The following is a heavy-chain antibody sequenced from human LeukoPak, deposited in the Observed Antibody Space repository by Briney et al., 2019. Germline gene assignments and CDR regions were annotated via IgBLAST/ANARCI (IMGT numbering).Heavy chain of an antibody. Sequence: SETLSLTCTVSGGSISSYYWSWIRQPPGKGLEWIGYIYYSGSTNYNPSLKSRVTISVDTSKNQFSLKLNSVTAADTAVYYCARQPHRGYYDSSGPWFDPWGQGTLVTVSS. D-gene: IGHD3-22*01. CDR1: GGSISSYY. V-gene: IGHV4-59*08. CDR3: ARQPHRGYYDSSGPWFDP. J-gene: IGHJ5*02. CDR2: IYYSGST.